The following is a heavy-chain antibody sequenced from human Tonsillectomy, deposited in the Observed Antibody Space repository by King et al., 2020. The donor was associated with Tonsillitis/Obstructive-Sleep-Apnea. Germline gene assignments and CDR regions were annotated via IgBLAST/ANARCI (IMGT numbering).Heavy chain of an antibody. Sequence: VQLVESGGGLVKPGGSLRLSCAASGFTFSSYSMNWVRKAPGKGLEWVSSISSSSSYIYYADSVKGRFTISRDNAKNSLYLQMNSLRPEDTAVYSCARVGAAAVTDYCGQGTLVTVSS. D-gene: IGHD6-13*01. CDR2: ISSSSSYI. J-gene: IGHJ4*02. CDR1: GFTFSSYS. CDR3: ARVGAAAVTDY. V-gene: IGHV3-21*01.